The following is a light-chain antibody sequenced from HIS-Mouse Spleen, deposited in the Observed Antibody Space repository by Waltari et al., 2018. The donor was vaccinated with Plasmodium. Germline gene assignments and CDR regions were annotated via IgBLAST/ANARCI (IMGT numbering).Light chain of an antibody. CDR1: QSVSSN. CDR2: GAS. V-gene: IGKV3-15*01. CDR3: QQYNNWPTYT. Sequence: EIVLTQSPATLSVSPGERATLSRRASQSVSSNLAWYQQKPGQAPRLLIYGASTRATGMPARFSVSGSGTEFTLTISSMQSEDFAVYSCQQYNNWPTYTFGQGTKLEIK. J-gene: IGKJ2*01.